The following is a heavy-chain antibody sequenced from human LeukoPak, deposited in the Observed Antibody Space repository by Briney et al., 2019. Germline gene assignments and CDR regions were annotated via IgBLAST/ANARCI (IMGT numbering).Heavy chain of an antibody. CDR2: ISAGGSST. CDR1: GFSFSNYA. D-gene: IGHD5-12*01. V-gene: IGHV3-23*01. J-gene: IGHJ4*02. Sequence: GGSLRLSCAASGFSFSNYAMSWVRQAPGKGLEWVVGISAGGSSTYYADSVKGRFTISRDNSKNTLWLQMNSLRAEDTAVYYCAKARGGIVATIIDHWGQGTLVTVSS. CDR3: AKARGGIVATIIDH.